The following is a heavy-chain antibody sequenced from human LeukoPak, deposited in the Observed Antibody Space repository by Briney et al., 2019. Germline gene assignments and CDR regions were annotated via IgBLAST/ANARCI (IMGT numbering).Heavy chain of an antibody. CDR2: INHSGST. CDR1: GGSFSGYY. CDR3: ARGRRGYSYGN. Sequence: PSETLSLTCAVYGGSFSGYYWSWIRQPPGKGLEWIGEINHSGSTNCNPSLKSRVTISVDTSKNQFSLKLSSVTAADTAVYYCARGRRGYSYGNWGQGTLVTVSS. V-gene: IGHV4-34*01. D-gene: IGHD5-18*01. J-gene: IGHJ4*02.